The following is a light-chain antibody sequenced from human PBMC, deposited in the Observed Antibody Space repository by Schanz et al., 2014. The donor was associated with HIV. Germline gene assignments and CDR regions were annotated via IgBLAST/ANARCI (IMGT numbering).Light chain of an antibody. CDR3: EQDHECPWT. J-gene: IGKJ1*01. CDR1: QAIRAD. CDR2: GAS. Sequence: DIQMTQSPSPLSASIGDTITITCRASQAIRADLGWYQQKPGRAPKRLIYGASNLQSGVPSRFSGSGSETDFTFTITSLQAEDVANNDCEQDHECPWTFSRGTEV. V-gene: IGKV1-17*01.